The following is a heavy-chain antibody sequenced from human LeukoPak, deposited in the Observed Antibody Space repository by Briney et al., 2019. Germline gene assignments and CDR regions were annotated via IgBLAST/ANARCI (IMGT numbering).Heavy chain of an antibody. V-gene: IGHV4-39*07. J-gene: IGHJ4*02. D-gene: IGHD2-21*02. CDR3: ARDYRCGGDCYTVDY. Sequence: SETLSLACTVSGGSISSSSYYWGWIRQPPGKGLEWIGSIYYSGSTYYNPSLKSRVTISVDTSKNQFSLKLSSVTAADTAVYYCARDYRCGGDCYTVDYWGQGTLVTVSS. CDR2: IYYSGST. CDR1: GGSISSSSYY.